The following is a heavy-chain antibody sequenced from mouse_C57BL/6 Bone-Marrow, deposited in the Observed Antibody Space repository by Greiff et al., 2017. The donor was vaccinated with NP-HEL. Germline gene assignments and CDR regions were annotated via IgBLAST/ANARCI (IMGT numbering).Heavy chain of an antibody. Sequence: EVMLVESGGGLVQPGGSLKLSCAASGFTFSDYYMYWVRQTPEKRLEWVAYISNGGGSTYYPDTVKGRFTISRDKAKNTLYLQMSRLKSEDTAMYYCTRHLGYYAMDYWGQGTSVTVSS. D-gene: IGHD3-3*01. V-gene: IGHV5-12*01. CDR2: ISNGGGST. CDR1: GFTFSDYY. J-gene: IGHJ4*01. CDR3: TRHLGYYAMDY.